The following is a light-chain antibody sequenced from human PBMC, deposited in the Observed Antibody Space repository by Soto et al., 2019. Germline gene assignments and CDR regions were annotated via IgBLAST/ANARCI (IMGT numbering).Light chain of an antibody. CDR2: GNN. CDR1: SSNIGAPYD. J-gene: IGLJ3*02. CDR3: QSYDSSLRVSV. Sequence: QSVPTQPPSVSGAPGQRVTISCSGSSSNIGAPYDVHWYQQLPGAAPKLLIYGNNNRPSAVPDRFSGSKSGTSASLAIAGLQAEDEADYYCQSYDSSLRVSVFGGGTKLTVL. V-gene: IGLV1-40*01.